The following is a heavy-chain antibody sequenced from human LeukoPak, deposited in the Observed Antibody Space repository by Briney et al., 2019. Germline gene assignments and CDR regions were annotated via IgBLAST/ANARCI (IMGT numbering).Heavy chain of an antibody. CDR3: ARGLTYGSGSNSDY. V-gene: IGHV5-51*01. J-gene: IGHJ4*02. CDR1: GYIFTSYW. CDR2: IYPGDSDT. Sequence: GESMKISCKASGYIFTSYWIGWVRQMPGKGLEWMGIIYPGDSDTRYSPSFQGQVTISVDKSISTAYLQWSSLKASDTAMYYCARGLTYGSGSNSDYCGQGSLVTVSS. D-gene: IGHD3-10*01.